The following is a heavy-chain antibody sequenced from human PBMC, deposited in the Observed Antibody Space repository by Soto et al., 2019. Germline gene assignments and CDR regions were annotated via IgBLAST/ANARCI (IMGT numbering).Heavy chain of an antibody. V-gene: IGHV4-61*01. Sequence: KPWETLSLTCTVSVVSVSSGSYYCSWIRQPPWKGLEWIGYIYYSGSTNYNPSLKSRVTISVDTSKNQFSLKLSSVTAADTAVYYCASLDYYDSSGYKTYPLFEYWGQGTLVSVSS. J-gene: IGHJ4*02. CDR1: VVSVSSGSYY. CDR2: IYYSGST. D-gene: IGHD3-22*01. CDR3: ASLDYYDSSGYKTYPLFEY.